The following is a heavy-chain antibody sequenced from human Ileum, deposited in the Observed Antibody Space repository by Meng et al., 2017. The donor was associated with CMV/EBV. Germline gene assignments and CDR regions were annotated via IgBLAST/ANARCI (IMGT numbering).Heavy chain of an antibody. CDR2: ITGSGSRT. CDR3: DASDY. V-gene: IGHV3-23*01. Sequence: LKISCAASGFTFSRYDMSWARQAPGKGLEWVSTITGSGSRTHYADSVKGRFTISRDNSKNTLYLQINSLRAEDTAVYYCDASDYWGQGTQVTVSS. D-gene: IGHD6-6*01. J-gene: IGHJ4*02. CDR1: GFTFSRYD.